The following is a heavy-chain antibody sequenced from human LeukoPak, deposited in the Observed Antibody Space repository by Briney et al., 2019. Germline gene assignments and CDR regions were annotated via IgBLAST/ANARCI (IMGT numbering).Heavy chain of an antibody. V-gene: IGHV1-18*01. CDR2: ISPYNGNN. J-gene: IGHJ2*01. CDR1: GYTFTTYG. CDR3: ARDRVGTKPYWYFDL. D-gene: IGHD2-8*01. Sequence: ASVKFSCKASGYTFTTYGISWVRQAPGQGLEWVGWISPYNGNNKYAQTFQGRVTMTTDTSTSTAYMELATLRSDDKAVYYCARDRVGTKPYWYFDLGGGGTLVTVSS.